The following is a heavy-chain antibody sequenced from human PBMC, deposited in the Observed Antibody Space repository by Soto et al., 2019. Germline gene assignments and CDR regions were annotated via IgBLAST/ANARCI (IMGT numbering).Heavy chain of an antibody. CDR2: ISYGGSKK. CDR3: AMRDAFDI. J-gene: IGHJ3*02. Sequence: GGSLRLSCAASVFTFINYGMHWVRQAPGKGLECVAFISYGGSKKFYADCVKGRFTISRANSKHTLYLQMNSLSTEDMPVYYCAMRDAFDIWGQGTRVTVSS. CDR1: VFTFINYG. V-gene: IGHV3-30*03.